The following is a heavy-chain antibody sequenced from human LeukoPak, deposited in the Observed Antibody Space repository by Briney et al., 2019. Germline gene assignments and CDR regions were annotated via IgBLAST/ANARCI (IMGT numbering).Heavy chain of an antibody. V-gene: IGHV3-11*01. Sequence: GGSLRLSCAASGNYWMHWVRQAPGKGLEWVSYISSSGSTIYYADSVKGRFTISRDNAKNSLYLQMNSLRAEDTAVYYCARAGLNYDILTGWVGYYYYGMDVWGQGTTVTVSS. D-gene: IGHD3-9*01. CDR3: ARAGLNYDILTGWVGYYYYGMDV. J-gene: IGHJ6*02. CDR1: GNYW. CDR2: ISSSGSTI.